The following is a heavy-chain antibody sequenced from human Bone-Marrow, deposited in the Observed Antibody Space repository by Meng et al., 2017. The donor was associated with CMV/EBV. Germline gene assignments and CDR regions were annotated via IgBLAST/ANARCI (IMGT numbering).Heavy chain of an antibody. CDR2: ISSSGSTI. D-gene: IGHD3-3*01. Sequence: GGSLRLSCAASGFTFSSYEMNWVRQAPGKGLEWVSYISSSGSTIYYADSVKGRFTISRDNAKNSLYLQMNSLRAEDTAVYYCARWAYYDFWSGSLGHYFYYWGQGTLVTVSS. CDR1: GFTFSSYE. CDR3: ARWAYYDFWSGSLGHYFYY. V-gene: IGHV3-48*03. J-gene: IGHJ4*02.